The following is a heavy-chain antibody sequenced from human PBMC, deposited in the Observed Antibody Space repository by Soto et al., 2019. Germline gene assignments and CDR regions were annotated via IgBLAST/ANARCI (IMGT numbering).Heavy chain of an antibody. CDR3: TTAPVVVVAATSYYYYYMDV. CDR1: GFTFSNAW. Sequence: GGSLRLSCAASGFTFSNAWMSWVRQAPGKGLEWVGRIKSKTDGGTTDYAAPVKGRFTISRDDSKNTLYLQMNSLKTEDTAVYYCTTAPVVVVAATSYYYYYMDVWGKGTTVTVSS. V-gene: IGHV3-15*01. J-gene: IGHJ6*03. CDR2: IKSKTDGGTT. D-gene: IGHD2-15*01.